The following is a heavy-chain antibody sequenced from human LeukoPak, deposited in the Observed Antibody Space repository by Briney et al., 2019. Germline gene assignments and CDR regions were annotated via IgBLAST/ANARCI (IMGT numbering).Heavy chain of an antibody. CDR1: GGSISSGGYY. D-gene: IGHD4-11*01. J-gene: IGHJ4*02. CDR2: IYHSGST. CDR3: ARDGSNYGY. V-gene: IGHV4-30-2*01. Sequence: SETLSLTCTVSGGSISSGGYYWSWIRQPPGKGLEWIGYIYHSGSTYYNPSLKSRVPISVDRSKNQFSLKLSSVTAADTAVYYCARDGSNYGYWGQGTLVTVSS.